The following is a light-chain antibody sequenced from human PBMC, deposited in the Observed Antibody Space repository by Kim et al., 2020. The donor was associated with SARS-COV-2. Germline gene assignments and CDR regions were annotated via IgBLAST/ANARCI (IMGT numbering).Light chain of an antibody. V-gene: IGLV3-1*01. CDR3: QALDISIYV. J-gene: IGLJ1*01. CDR2: RDN. CDR1: TLGVKY. Sequence: SYELTQPPSVSVSSGQTATITCSGDTLGVKYASWYQQKPGQSPVVVIFRDNRRPSGLPERFSGSNSGNTAPLTISGTQAMAEADYYCQALDISIYVFGTG.